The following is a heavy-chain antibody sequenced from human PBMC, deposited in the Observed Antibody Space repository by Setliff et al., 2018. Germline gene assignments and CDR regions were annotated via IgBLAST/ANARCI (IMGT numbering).Heavy chain of an antibody. J-gene: IGHJ4*02. V-gene: IGHV4-34*01. CDR2: INHSGST. CDR3: ARYYDSSGYYDADFDY. CDR1: GGSFSGYY. Sequence: LSLTCAVYGGSFSGYYWSWIRQPPGKGLEWIGEINHSGSTNYNPSLKSRVTISVDTSKNQFSLKLSSVTAADTAVYYCARYYDSSGYYDADFDYWGQGTRGHRLL. D-gene: IGHD3-22*01.